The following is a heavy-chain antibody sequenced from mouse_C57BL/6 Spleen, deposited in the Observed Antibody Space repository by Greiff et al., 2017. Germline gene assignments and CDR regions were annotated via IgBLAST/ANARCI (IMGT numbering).Heavy chain of an antibody. Sequence: QVQLQQSGPGLVQPGASVKISCKASGYAFSSSWMNWVKQRPGKGLEWIGRIYPGAGDTNNNGEFKGKATLTADKSSSTDYMQLSRLTSEDAAVYFCARWGDYPNWGQGTLVTVSA. J-gene: IGHJ3*01. CDR3: ARWGDYPN. D-gene: IGHD2-4*01. CDR1: GYAFSSSW. CDR2: IYPGAGDT. V-gene: IGHV1-82*01.